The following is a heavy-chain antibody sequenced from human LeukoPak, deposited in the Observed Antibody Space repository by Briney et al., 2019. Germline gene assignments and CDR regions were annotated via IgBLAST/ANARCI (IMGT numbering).Heavy chain of an antibody. D-gene: IGHD3-22*01. CDR1: GGSISRYY. Sequence: SETLSLTCTVSGGSISRYYWSWIRQPPGKGLEWMGYIYYSGSTNYNPSRKSRVTISVDASKNQFSLKLSSVTAADTAVYYCARHDSSGYKGNWFDSWGQGTLVTVSS. CDR2: IYYSGST. J-gene: IGHJ5*01. CDR3: ARHDSSGYKGNWFDS. V-gene: IGHV4-59*08.